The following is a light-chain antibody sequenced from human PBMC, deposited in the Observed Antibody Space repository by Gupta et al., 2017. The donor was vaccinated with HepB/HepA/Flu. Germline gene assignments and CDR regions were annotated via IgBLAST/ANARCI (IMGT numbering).Light chain of an antibody. CDR3: QSADSSGNLWV. Sequence: SYALTQPPSVSVSPGQTARITCYGNALTKQFAYWYRQKAGQAPVLVIFKDNERPSGITERISGSNTGTTATLTISGVQAEDEADYYCQSADSSGNLWVFGGGTKLTVL. V-gene: IGLV3-25*03. CDR1: ALTKQF. J-gene: IGLJ3*02. CDR2: KDN.